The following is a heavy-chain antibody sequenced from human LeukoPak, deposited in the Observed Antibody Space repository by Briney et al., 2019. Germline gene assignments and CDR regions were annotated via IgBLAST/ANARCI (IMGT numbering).Heavy chain of an antibody. J-gene: IGHJ4*02. CDR2: INAGNGNT. CDR1: GYTFTSYA. Sequence: ASVKVSCKASGYTFTSYAMHWVRQAPGQRLEWMGWINAGNGNTKYSQKFQGRVTMTRDTSASTDYMELSSLRFEDTAVYYCARCGCSSGSWYSGRYYFDYWGQGTLVTVSS. V-gene: IGHV1-3*01. D-gene: IGHD2-15*01. CDR3: ARCGCSSGSWYSGRYYFDY.